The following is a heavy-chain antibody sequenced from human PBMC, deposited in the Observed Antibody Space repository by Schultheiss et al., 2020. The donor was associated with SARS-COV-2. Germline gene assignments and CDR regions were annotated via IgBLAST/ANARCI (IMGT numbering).Heavy chain of an antibody. V-gene: IGHV1-18*01. CDR3: ARGSGRWLVRDGYFDY. J-gene: IGHJ4*02. CDR1: GYTFTSYG. CDR2: ISAYNGNT. Sequence: ASVKVSCKASGYTFTSYGISWVRQAPGQGLEWMGWISAYNGNTNYAQKFQGWVTMTRDTSISTAYMELSRLRSDDTAVYYCARGSGRWLVRDGYFDYWGQGTLVTVSS. D-gene: IGHD6-19*01.